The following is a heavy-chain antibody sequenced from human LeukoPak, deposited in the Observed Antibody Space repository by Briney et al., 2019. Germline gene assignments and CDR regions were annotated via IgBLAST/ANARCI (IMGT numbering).Heavy chain of an antibody. J-gene: IGHJ4*02. CDR3: ARLATTHLGYFDY. CDR1: GGTFSSYA. Sequence: GGSLRLSCAASGGTFSSYAISWVRQAPGQGLEWMGGIIPIFGTANYAQKFQGRVTITADKSTSTAYMELSSLRSEDTAVYYCARLATTHLGYFDYWGQGTLVTVSS. V-gene: IGHV1-69*06. D-gene: IGHD5-24*01. CDR2: IIPIFGTA.